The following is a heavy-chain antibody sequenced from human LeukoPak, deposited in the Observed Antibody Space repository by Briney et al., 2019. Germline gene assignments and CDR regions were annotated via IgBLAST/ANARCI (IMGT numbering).Heavy chain of an antibody. D-gene: IGHD6-13*01. J-gene: IGHJ4*02. CDR2: ISAYNGNT. CDR3: AREGHGGLIAAAALRGIDY. V-gene: IGHV1-18*01. Sequence: ASVKVSCKASGYTFTSYGISWVRQAPGQGLEWMGWISAYNGNTNYAQKLQGRVTMTTDTSTSTAYMELRSLRSDDTAVYYRAREGHGGLIAAAALRGIDYWGQGTLVTVSS. CDR1: GYTFTSYG.